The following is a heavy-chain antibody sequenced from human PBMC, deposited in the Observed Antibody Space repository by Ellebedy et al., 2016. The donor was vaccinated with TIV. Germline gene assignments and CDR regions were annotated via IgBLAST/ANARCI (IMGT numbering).Heavy chain of an antibody. CDR1: GFTLRSNW. D-gene: IGHD3-10*01. CDR2: IKQDGSEK. CDR3: ARGRSFN. V-gene: IGHV3-7*03. J-gene: IGHJ4*02. Sequence: PGGSLRLSCAASGFTLRSNWMSWVRQPPGKGLEWVAYIKQDGSEKYYVNSVKGRFTISRDNAKNSLYLQMNSLRPEDTAVYYCARGRSFNWGQGTLVTVSS.